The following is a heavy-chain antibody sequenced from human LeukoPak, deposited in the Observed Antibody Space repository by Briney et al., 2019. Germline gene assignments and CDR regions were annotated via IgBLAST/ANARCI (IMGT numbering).Heavy chain of an antibody. Sequence: ASVKVSCMASGYTFTAYHMHWVRQAPGQGLEWMGWINPNSGGTNYAQKFQGRVTMTRDTSISTAYMELSGLRSDDTAVYYCARGPHWDPHFDYWGQGTLVTVSS. CDR3: ARGPHWDPHFDY. CDR2: INPNSGGT. CDR1: GYTFTAYH. V-gene: IGHV1-2*02. J-gene: IGHJ4*02. D-gene: IGHD7-27*01.